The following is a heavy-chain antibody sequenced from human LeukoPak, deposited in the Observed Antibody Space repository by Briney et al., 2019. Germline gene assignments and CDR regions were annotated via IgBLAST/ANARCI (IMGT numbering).Heavy chain of an antibody. D-gene: IGHD3-10*01. CDR3: AKDLVTGSLDY. J-gene: IGHJ4*02. V-gene: IGHV3-23*01. CDR2: ISSSGGST. CDR1: GFTFSDYY. Sequence: PGGSLRLSCTASGFTFSDYYMSWIRQAPGKGLEWVSSISSSGGSTYYADSVRGRFTISRDNSKNTLYLQMNSLRAEDTAIYYCAKDLVTGSLDYGGQGTLVTVSS.